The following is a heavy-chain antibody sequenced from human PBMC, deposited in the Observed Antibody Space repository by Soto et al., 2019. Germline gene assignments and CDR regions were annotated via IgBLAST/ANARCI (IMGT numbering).Heavy chain of an antibody. V-gene: IGHV4-39*01. CDR3: ARCFLEWPHFDP. CDR1: GGSISDSSYY. CDR2: IYHSGSS. J-gene: IGHJ5*02. D-gene: IGHD3-3*01. Sequence: QLQLQESGPGLVKPSETLSLTCTVSGGSISDSSYYWGWIRQPPGKGLEWIGSIYHSGSSYYNPSLKRRVTISVDTSKNQFALRLSSVTAADSALYYCARCFLEWPHFDPWGQGTLVTVSS.